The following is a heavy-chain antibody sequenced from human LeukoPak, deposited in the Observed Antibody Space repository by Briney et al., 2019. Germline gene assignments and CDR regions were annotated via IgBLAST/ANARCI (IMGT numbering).Heavy chain of an antibody. CDR1: GFSFSSYS. Sequence: GGSLRLSCAASGFSFSSYSMNWVRQAPGKGLEWVSSIGSCGSDIYYADSVKGRFTISRDNAQNSLSLEMRSLRAEDTAVYYCARDQSCSSTTCNRGAYYYYYGMVVWGKGTTVTVSS. D-gene: IGHD2-2*01. V-gene: IGHV3-21*01. J-gene: IGHJ6*04. CDR3: ARDQSCSSTTCNRGAYYYYYGMVV. CDR2: IGSCGSDI.